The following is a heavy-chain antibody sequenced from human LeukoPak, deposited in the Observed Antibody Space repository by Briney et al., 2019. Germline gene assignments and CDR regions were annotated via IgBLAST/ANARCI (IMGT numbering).Heavy chain of an antibody. Sequence: SETLSLTCTVSGGSISSHYCSWIRQPPGKGLEWIGYMYYSGNSNYNPSLMSRVSISVDSSENQFSLNLRSVTAADTAVYYCARGSVGLYQFDSWGQGTLVTVSS. J-gene: IGHJ4*02. V-gene: IGHV4-59*11. CDR1: GGSISSHY. CDR3: ARGSVGLYQFDS. CDR2: MYYSGNS. D-gene: IGHD3-10*01.